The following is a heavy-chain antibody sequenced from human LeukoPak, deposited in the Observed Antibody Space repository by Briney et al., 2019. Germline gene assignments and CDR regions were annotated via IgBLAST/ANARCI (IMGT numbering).Heavy chain of an antibody. V-gene: IGHV5-10-1*01. D-gene: IGHD2-15*01. CDR2: IDPSDSYT. Sequence: GESLKISCKGSGYSFTSYWISLVRQMPGKGLEWMGRIDPSDSYTNYSPSFQGHVTISVDKSISTAYLQWSSLKTSDTAMYYCARIGYCSGGGCYGVDYWGQGTLVTVSS. J-gene: IGHJ4*02. CDR3: ARIGYCSGGGCYGVDY. CDR1: GYSFTSYW.